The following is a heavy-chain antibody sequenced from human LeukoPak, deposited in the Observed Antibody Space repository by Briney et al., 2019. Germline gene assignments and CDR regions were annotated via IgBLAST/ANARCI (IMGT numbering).Heavy chain of an antibody. CDR2: ISGIGSDGST. D-gene: IGHD3-22*01. J-gene: IGHJ2*01. CDR1: GFTFSSYG. Sequence: GGSLRLSCAASGFTFSSYGMSWVRQAPGKGLEWVSGISGIGSDGSTYYADSVKGRFTISRDNSKNTLYLQMNSLRAEDTAVYYCAKVLPYYYDSSGRPHWYFDLWGRGTLVTVSS. V-gene: IGHV3-23*01. CDR3: AKVLPYYYDSSGRPHWYFDL.